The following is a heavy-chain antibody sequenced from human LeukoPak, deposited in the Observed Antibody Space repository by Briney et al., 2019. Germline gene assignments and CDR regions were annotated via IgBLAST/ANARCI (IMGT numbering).Heavy chain of an antibody. CDR2: INQAGTEK. CDR3: AKDSWLVRGYYFDY. D-gene: IGHD6-19*01. Sequence: GGSLRLSCAASGFKFSDYWMSWVRQTPGKGPEWVANINQAGTEKYYVGSVKGRFTISRDNAKNTLYLQMNSLRADDTAIYYCAKDSWLVRGYYFDYWGQGTLVSVSS. J-gene: IGHJ4*02. CDR1: GFKFSDYW. V-gene: IGHV3-7*05.